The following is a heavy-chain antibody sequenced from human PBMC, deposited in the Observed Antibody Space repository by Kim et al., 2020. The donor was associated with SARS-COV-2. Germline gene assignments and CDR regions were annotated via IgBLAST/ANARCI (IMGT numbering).Heavy chain of an antibody. V-gene: IGHV5-51*01. CDR2: IYPGDSDT. J-gene: IGHJ6*02. CDR3: ARLRTSRYYDFWSGYDYYGMDV. CDR1: GYSFTSYW. D-gene: IGHD3-3*01. Sequence: GESLKISCKGSGYSFTSYWIGWVRQMPGKGLEWMGIIYPGDSDTRYSPSFQGQVTISADKSISTAYLQWSSLKASDTAMYYCARLRTSRYYDFWSGYDYYGMDVWGQGTTVTVSS.